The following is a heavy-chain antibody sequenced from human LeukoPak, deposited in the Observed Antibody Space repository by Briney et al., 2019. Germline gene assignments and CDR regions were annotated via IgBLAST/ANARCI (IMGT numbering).Heavy chain of an antibody. Sequence: SETLSLTCTVSGGSISSGDYYWSWIRQPPGKGLEWIGYICYSGSTYYNPSLKSRVTISVDTSKNQFSLKLSSVTAADTAVYYCARVPNYYGSGYYYYMDVWGKGTTVTVSS. CDR2: ICYSGST. D-gene: IGHD3-10*01. CDR3: ARVPNYYGSGYYYYMDV. CDR1: GGSISSGDYY. V-gene: IGHV4-30-4*08. J-gene: IGHJ6*03.